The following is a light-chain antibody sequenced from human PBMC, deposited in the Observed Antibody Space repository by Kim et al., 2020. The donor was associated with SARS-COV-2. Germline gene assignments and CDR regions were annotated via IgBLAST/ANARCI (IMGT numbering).Light chain of an antibody. Sequence: ALGQTVSITCQGDSLRTDYASWYQQKPGQAPILVIYGKKNRPSGIPDRFSGSSSGNTASLTVSGAQAVDEADYYCNCRDKSGDHVVFGGGTQLTVL. J-gene: IGLJ2*01. CDR3: NCRDKSGDHVV. CDR1: SLRTDY. V-gene: IGLV3-19*01. CDR2: GKK.